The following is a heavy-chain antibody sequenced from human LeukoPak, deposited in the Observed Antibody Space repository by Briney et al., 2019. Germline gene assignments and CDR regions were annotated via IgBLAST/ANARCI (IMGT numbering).Heavy chain of an antibody. J-gene: IGHJ4*02. CDR1: GFTFSSYS. V-gene: IGHV3-21*01. D-gene: IGHD2-2*01. Sequence: PGGFLRLSCAASGFTFSSYSMNWVRQAPGKGLEWVSSISSSSSYIYYADSVKDRFTISRDNAKNSLYLQMNSLRAEDTAVYYCAREDIVVVPAAMPACYFDYWGQGTLVTVSS. CDR2: ISSSSSYI. CDR3: AREDIVVVPAAMPACYFDY.